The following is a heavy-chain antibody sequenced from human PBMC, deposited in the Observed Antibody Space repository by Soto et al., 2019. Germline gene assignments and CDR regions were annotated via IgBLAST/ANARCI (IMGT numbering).Heavy chain of an antibody. CDR1: GGSISSGGYY. D-gene: IGHD3-16*01. CDR2: IYYSGST. J-gene: IGHJ5*02. Sequence: QVQLQESGPGLVKPSQTLSLTCTVSGGSISSGGYYWSWIRQHPGKGLEWIGYIYYSGSTYYNPSLKSRVTISVDTSKNQFSLKLSSVTAADTAVYYCARGSVVGGTDNWFDPWGQGTLVTVSS. CDR3: ARGSVVGGTDNWFDP. V-gene: IGHV4-31*03.